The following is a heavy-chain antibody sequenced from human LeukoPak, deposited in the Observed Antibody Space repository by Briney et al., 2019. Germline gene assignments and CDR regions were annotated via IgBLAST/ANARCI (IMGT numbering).Heavy chain of an antibody. CDR2: INHSGST. CDR1: GGSFSGYY. CDR3: ARGRRTYSSGWYWGYFDY. V-gene: IGHV4-34*01. D-gene: IGHD6-19*01. Sequence: PSETLSLTCAVYGGSFSGYYWSWIRQPPGKGLEWIGEINHSGSTNYNPSLKSRVTIPVDTSKNQFSLKLSSVTAADTAVYYCARGRRTYSSGWYWGYFDYWGQGTLVTVSS. J-gene: IGHJ4*02.